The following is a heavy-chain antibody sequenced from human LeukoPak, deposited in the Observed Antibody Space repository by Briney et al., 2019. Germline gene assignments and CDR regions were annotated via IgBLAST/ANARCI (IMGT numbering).Heavy chain of an antibody. CDR3: ARSLSRAGIVF. Sequence: SETLSLTCPVSRYSISTGRYWGWIRQPPGKGLEWIGSVYHSGTTYYNPSLKSRLTISVDTSNNQISLNLRSVTAADTAVYICARSLSRAGIVFWGEGTLVTVSS. CDR1: RYSISTGRY. CDR2: VYHSGTT. V-gene: IGHV4-38-2*01. J-gene: IGHJ4*02. D-gene: IGHD2-21*01.